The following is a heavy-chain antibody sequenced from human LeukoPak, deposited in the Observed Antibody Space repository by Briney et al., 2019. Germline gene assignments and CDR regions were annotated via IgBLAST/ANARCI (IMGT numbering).Heavy chain of an antibody. J-gene: IGHJ4*02. CDR1: GFTFSSYA. CDR3: AKAYDSSGYYYGSDY. V-gene: IGHV3-23*01. Sequence: TGGSLRLSCAASGFTFSSYAMSWVRQAPGKGLEWVSAIIGSGGSTYNADSVKGRFTISRDNSKNTLYLQMNGLRAEDTAVYYCAKAYDSSGYYYGSDYWGQGTLVTVSS. D-gene: IGHD3-22*01. CDR2: IIGSGGST.